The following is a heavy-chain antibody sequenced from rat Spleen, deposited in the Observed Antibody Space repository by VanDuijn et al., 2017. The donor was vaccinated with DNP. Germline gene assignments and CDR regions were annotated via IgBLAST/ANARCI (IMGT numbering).Heavy chain of an antibody. CDR2: IDSDGGNT. Sequence: EVQLVESGGGLVQPGRSLKLSCVASGFTFSTYWMFWIRQAPGKGLEWIASIDSDGGNTHYQDSVKGRFTMSRDNAENTVYLQMNSLRSEDTATYYCAKDKWFYAMDAWGQGTSVTVSS. CDR3: AKDKWFYAMDA. J-gene: IGHJ4*01. CDR1: GFTFSTYW. D-gene: IGHD1-1*01. V-gene: IGHV5-58*01.